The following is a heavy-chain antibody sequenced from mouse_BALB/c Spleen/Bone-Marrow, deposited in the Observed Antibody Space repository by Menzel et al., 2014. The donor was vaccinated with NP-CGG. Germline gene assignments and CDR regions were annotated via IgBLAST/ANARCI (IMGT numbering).Heavy chain of an antibody. Sequence: EVKLMESGPGLVKPSQSLSLTCSVTGYSITSGYYWNWIRQFPGNKLEWMGYISYDGSNNYNPSLKNRISITRGTSKNQFFLKLNSGTTEDTATYYCARGGPYDYDYAMDYWGQGTSVTVSS. J-gene: IGHJ4*01. CDR3: ARGGPYDYDYAMDY. D-gene: IGHD2-4*01. CDR2: ISYDGSN. CDR1: GYSITSGYY. V-gene: IGHV3-6*02.